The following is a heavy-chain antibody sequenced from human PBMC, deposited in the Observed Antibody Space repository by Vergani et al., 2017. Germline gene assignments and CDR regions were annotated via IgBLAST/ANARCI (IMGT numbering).Heavy chain of an antibody. J-gene: IGHJ6*02. CDR3: ARGPYYGDYYYYGMDV. CDR1: GGSISSGSYY. CDR2: IYYSGST. V-gene: IGHV4-61*02. Sequence: QVQLQESGPGLVKPSQTLSLTCTVSGGSISSGSYYWSWIRQPAGKGLEWIGRIYYSGSTNYNPSLKSRVTISVDTSKNQFSLKLSSVTAADTAVYYCARGPYYGDYYYYGMDVWGQGTTVTVSS. D-gene: IGHD4-17*01.